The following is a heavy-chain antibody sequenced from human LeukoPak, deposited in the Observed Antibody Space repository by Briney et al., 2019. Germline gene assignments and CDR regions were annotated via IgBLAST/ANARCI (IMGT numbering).Heavy chain of an antibody. Sequence: GGSLRLSCAASGFTFSSYWMTWVRQAPGKGLEWVANIKQDGSEKRYVDSVKGRFTISRDNAKNSLYLHMNSLRAEDTAVYYCARHPDHWFDPWGQGTLVTVSS. V-gene: IGHV3-7*01. CDR2: IKQDGSEK. CDR3: ARHPDHWFDP. J-gene: IGHJ5*02. CDR1: GFTFSSYW.